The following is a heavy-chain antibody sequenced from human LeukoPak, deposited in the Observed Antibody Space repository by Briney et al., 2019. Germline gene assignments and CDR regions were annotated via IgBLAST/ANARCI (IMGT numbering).Heavy chain of an antibody. D-gene: IGHD1-7*01. V-gene: IGHV1-46*01. CDR1: GYTFTSYY. J-gene: IGHJ4*02. Sequence: ASVKVSCKASGYTFTSYYMHWVQQAPGQGLEWMGIINPSGGSTNYAQKFQGRVTITTDESTSTAYMELSSLRSEDTAVYYCASGDNWNYGRRLNFDYWGQGTLVTVSS. CDR2: INPSGGST. CDR3: ASGDNWNYGRRLNFDY.